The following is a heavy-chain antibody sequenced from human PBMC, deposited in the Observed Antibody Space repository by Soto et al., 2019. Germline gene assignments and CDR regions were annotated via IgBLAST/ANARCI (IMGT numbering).Heavy chain of an antibody. V-gene: IGHV3-23*01. CDR1: GXTFGNYA. CDR3: AKDRGPYCSGGICYPPSWFDP. J-gene: IGHJ5*02. D-gene: IGHD2-15*01. Sequence: GSLRVSCVGSGXTFGNYAMSWVRQAPGKGLEWVSSVTGIDGSTYYADSVKGRFTISSDNPKNTLYLQMNTLRAEDTAMFYCAKDRGPYCSGGICYPPSWFDPWGQGTQGTVSS. CDR2: VTGIDGST.